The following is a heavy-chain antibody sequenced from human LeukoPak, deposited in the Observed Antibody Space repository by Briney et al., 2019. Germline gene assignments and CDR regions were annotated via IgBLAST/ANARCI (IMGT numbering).Heavy chain of an antibody. V-gene: IGHV3-7*01. J-gene: IGHJ4*02. Sequence: GGSLRLSCAASGFTFSSSWMTWVRQAPGKGLEWVARIREDGSEKTSVDSVKGRFTISRDNAKNSLYLQMDSLRAEDTAVYYCARGPTNGQAFDYWGQGTLVSVSS. CDR3: ARGPTNGQAFDY. CDR2: IREDGSEK. CDR1: GFTFSSSW. D-gene: IGHD2-8*01.